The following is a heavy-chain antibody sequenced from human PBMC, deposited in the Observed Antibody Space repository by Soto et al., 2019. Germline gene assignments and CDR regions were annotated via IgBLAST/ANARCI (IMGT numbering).Heavy chain of an antibody. Sequence: ASVKVSCKASGYTFTSYGISWVRQAPGQGLERMGCISAYNGNTNYAQKLQGRVTMTTDTSTSTAYMELRSLRSDDTAVYYCARDAYYDSSGYYYFDYWGQGTLVTVSS. V-gene: IGHV1-18*01. CDR2: ISAYNGNT. CDR3: ARDAYYDSSGYYYFDY. CDR1: GYTFTSYG. J-gene: IGHJ4*02. D-gene: IGHD3-22*01.